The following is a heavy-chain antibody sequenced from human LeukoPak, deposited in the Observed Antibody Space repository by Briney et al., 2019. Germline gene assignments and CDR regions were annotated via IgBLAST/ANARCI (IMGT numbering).Heavy chain of an antibody. J-gene: IGHJ4*02. D-gene: IGHD3-22*01. V-gene: IGHV3-30-3*01. CDR1: GFTFSSYA. CDR2: ISYDGSNK. CDR3: ARDSSDDSSGYPDY. Sequence: PGGSLRLSCVASGFTFSSYAMHWVRQAPGKGLEWVAVISYDGSNKYYADSVKGRFTISRDNSKNTLYLQMDSLRAEDTAVYYCARDSSDDSSGYPDYWGQGTLVTVSS.